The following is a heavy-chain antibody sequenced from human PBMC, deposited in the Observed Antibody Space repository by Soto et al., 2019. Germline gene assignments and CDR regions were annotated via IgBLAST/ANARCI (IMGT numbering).Heavy chain of an antibody. Sequence: GGSLRLSCSASGFTFSSYDMHWVRQGTGKGLEWVSAIGTTGDTYYAGSVKGRFTISRENAKNSLYLQMNSLRAGDTAIYFCARAIGPTLFDYWGQGXLVTVPS. J-gene: IGHJ4*02. CDR2: IGTTGDT. D-gene: IGHD3-22*01. CDR1: GFTFSSYD. V-gene: IGHV3-13*04. CDR3: ARAIGPTLFDY.